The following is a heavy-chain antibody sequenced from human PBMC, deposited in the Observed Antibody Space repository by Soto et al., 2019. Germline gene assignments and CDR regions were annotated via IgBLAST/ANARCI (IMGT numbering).Heavy chain of an antibody. CDR2: VTRSGST. D-gene: IGHD4-17*01. J-gene: IGHJ4*02. Sequence: SGTLSLTCAVFCFSMDKNWWGGLGRPSPGKGLEWIGEVTRSGSTNYNPSLKSRVTISIDTSNKHLSLHLSSVTAADTAVYYCARQKVSRFYGEVDFFDYWGLGTLVTVSS. CDR1: CFSMDKNWW. CDR3: ARQKVSRFYGEVDFFDY. V-gene: IGHV4-4*02.